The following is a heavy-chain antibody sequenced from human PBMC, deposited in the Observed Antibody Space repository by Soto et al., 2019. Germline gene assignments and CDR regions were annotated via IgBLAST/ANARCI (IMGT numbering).Heavy chain of an antibody. CDR1: GFTFSSYG. D-gene: IGHD3-3*01. CDR2: IWYDGSNK. V-gene: IGHV3-33*01. CDR3: ARDGYDFWSAWYYYYGMDV. J-gene: IGHJ6*02. Sequence: TGGSLRLSCAASGFTFSSYGMHWVRQAPGKGLEWVAVIWYDGSNKYYADSVKGRFTISRDNSKNTLYLQMNSLRAEDTAVYYCARDGYDFWSAWYYYYGMDVWGQGTTVTVSS.